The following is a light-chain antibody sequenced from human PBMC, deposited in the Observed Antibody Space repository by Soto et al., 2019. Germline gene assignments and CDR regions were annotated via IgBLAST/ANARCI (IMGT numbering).Light chain of an antibody. J-gene: IGLJ1*01. CDR1: SSDVGGYDY. CDR2: EVT. Sequence: QSALTQPASVSGSPGQSITISCTGTSSDVGGYDYVSWYQQHPGKVPKFLIYEVTNRPSGVSHRFSGSKSGNTASLTISGLQAEDEADYYCTSYTSGSTYVFGTGTKVTAL. CDR3: TSYTSGSTYV. V-gene: IGLV2-14*01.